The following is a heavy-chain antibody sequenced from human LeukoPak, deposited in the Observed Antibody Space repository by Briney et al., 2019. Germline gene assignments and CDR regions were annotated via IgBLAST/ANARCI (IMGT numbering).Heavy chain of an antibody. CDR1: GGTFSSYA. J-gene: IGHJ3*02. CDR3: ARDRHPSSGVRDFYGAFDI. V-gene: IGHV1-69*13. Sequence: ASVKVSCKASGGTFSSYAISWVRHAPGQGLEWMGGIIPIFGTANYAQKFQGRVTITADESTSTAYMELSSLRSEDTAVYYCARDRHPSSGVRDFYGAFDIWGQGTMVTVSS. D-gene: IGHD2/OR15-2a*01. CDR2: IIPIFGTA.